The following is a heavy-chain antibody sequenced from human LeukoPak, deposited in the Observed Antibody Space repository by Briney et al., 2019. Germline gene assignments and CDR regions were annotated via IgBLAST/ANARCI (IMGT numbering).Heavy chain of an antibody. CDR1: GSIFATYW. CDR3: AKLGCSTASCNEDNWFDP. J-gene: IGHJ5*02. Sequence: GASLQISSKASGSIFATYWICWVRPLPGRGLEWMGIIYPGDSDTRYSPSFQGQVTISADKSISTAYLQWSSLKASDTAMYYCAKLGCSTASCNEDNWFDPWGQGTLVTVSS. CDR2: IYPGDSDT. D-gene: IGHD2-2*01. V-gene: IGHV5-51*01.